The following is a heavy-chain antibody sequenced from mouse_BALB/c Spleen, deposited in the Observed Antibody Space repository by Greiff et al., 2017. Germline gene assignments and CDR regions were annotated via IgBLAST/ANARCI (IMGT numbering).Heavy chain of an antibody. D-gene: IGHD1-1*01. J-gene: IGHJ4*01. Sequence: DVMLVESGGGLVQPGGSRKLSCAASGFTFSDYGMAWVRQAPGKGPEWVAFISNLAYSIYYADTVTGRFTISRENAKNTLYLEMSSLRSEDTAMYYCAKIYYYGLYAMDYWGQGTSVTVSS. CDR1: GFTFSDYG. CDR2: ISNLAYSI. V-gene: IGHV5-15*02. CDR3: AKIYYYGLYAMDY.